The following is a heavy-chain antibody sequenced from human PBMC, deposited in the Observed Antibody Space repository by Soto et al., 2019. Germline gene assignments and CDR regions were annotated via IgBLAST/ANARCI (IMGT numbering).Heavy chain of an antibody. Sequence: SVNVSCKASGGTFSGYAISWVRQAPGQGLEWMGGIIPIFGTANYAQKFQGRVTITADKSTSTAYMELSSLRSEDTAVYYCARGGSTAMAPMYYYGMDVWGQGTTVTVSS. CDR1: GGTFSGYA. D-gene: IGHD5-18*01. CDR2: IIPIFGTA. J-gene: IGHJ6*02. CDR3: ARGGSTAMAPMYYYGMDV. V-gene: IGHV1-69*06.